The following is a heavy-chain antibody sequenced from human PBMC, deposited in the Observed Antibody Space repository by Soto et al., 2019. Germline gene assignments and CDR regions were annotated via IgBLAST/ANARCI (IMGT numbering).Heavy chain of an antibody. J-gene: IGHJ5*02. CDR2: INHSGST. Sequence: SETLSLTCAVYGGSFSGYYWSWIRQPPGKGLEWIGEINHSGSTNYNPSLKSRVTISVDTSKNQFSLKLSSVTAADTAVYYCARVPGAAAGRQVRGWFAPWGQGTLVTVSS. CDR1: GGSFSGYY. D-gene: IGHD6-13*01. V-gene: IGHV4-34*01. CDR3: ARVPGAAAGRQVRGWFAP.